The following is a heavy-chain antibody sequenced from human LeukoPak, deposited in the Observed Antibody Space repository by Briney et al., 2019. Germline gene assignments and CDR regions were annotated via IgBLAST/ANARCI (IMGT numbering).Heavy chain of an antibody. D-gene: IGHD1-26*01. CDR1: GFSLSTYA. V-gene: IGHV3-30-3*01. CDR2: TSYDGSNE. CDR3: ARGRSGSYGESDS. Sequence: GGSLRLSCAASGFSLSTYAMHWVRQAPGKGLEWVAVTSYDGSNEYYADSVKGRFTISRDISKNTVYVEMNSLKLEDTAVYYCARGRSGSYGESDSWGQGTLVTVSS. J-gene: IGHJ4*02.